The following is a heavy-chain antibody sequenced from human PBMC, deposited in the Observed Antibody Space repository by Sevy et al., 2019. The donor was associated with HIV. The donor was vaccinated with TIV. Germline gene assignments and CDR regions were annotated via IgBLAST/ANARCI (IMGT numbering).Heavy chain of an antibody. CDR1: GFTFSSYA. Sequence: GGSLRLSCAASGFTFSSYAMSWVRQAPGKGLEWVSAISGSGGSTYYADYVKGRFTISRDNSKNTLYLQMNSLRAEDTAVYYCAKREQWLAIYYYYGMDVWGQGTTVTVSS. V-gene: IGHV3-23*01. J-gene: IGHJ6*02. CDR3: AKREQWLAIYYYYGMDV. CDR2: ISGSGGST. D-gene: IGHD6-19*01.